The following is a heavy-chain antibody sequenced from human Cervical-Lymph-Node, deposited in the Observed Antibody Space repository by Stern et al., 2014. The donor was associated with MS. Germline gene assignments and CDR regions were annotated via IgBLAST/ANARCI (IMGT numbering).Heavy chain of an antibody. CDR2: FDPEDGET. Sequence: VQLVQSGAEVKKPGASVKVSCKVSGDTLTKFSMHWVRQAPGEGLEWLGGFDPEDGETMYAQTFQGRVTMTEDTSSDTAFMELSGLRPEDTAVFFCATGASSASRFDYWGQGTLVTVSS. V-gene: IGHV1-24*01. J-gene: IGHJ4*02. CDR1: GDTLTKFS. CDR3: ATGASSASRFDY. D-gene: IGHD2-2*01.